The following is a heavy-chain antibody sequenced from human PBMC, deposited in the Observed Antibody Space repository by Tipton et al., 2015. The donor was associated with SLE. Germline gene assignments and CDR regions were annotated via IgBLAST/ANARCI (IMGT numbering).Heavy chain of an antibody. Sequence: TLSLTCAVYGGSFSGYFWSWIRQPPGKGLEWIGEINHSGGTNYNPSLKSRVTMSVDTSKNQFSLRLNSVTAADTAVYYCATTRYGEVDYWGQGTLVTVSS. J-gene: IGHJ4*02. D-gene: IGHD4-17*01. CDR3: ATTRYGEVDY. V-gene: IGHV4-34*01. CDR1: GGSFSGYF. CDR2: INHSGGT.